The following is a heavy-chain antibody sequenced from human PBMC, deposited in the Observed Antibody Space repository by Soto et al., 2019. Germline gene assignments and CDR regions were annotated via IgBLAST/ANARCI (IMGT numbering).Heavy chain of an antibody. CDR2: IYHSGSI. CDR3: ASGGSYFAY. Sequence: SETLSLTCAVSSGSISRYHWSWIRQPPGKGLEWIGYIYHSGSINYSSSLKSRVTISVDTSKSQFSLNLYSVTAADSAVYYCASGGSYFAYWGQGILATGSS. CDR1: SGSISRYH. D-gene: IGHD2-15*01. J-gene: IGHJ4*02. V-gene: IGHV4-59*08.